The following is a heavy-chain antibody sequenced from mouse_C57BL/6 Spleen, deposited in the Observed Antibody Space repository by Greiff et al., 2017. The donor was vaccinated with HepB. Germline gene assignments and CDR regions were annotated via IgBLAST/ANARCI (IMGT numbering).Heavy chain of an antibody. Sequence: EVKLVESGGGLVQPGGSLSLSCAASGFTFTDYYMSWVRQPPGKALEWLGFIRNKANGYTTEYSASVKGRFTISRDNSQSILYLQMNALRAEDSATYYCARYSRRGFAYWGQGTLVTVSA. CDR1: GFTFTDYY. CDR2: IRNKANGYTT. CDR3: ARYSRRGFAY. V-gene: IGHV7-3*01. J-gene: IGHJ3*01.